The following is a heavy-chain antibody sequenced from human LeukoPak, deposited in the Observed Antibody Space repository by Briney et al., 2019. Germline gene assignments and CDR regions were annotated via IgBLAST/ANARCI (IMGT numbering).Heavy chain of an antibody. CDR1: GFTFSRYS. Sequence: GGSLRLSCAASGFTFSRYSMNWVRQAPGKGLEWVSSISSDAKYIYYADSLKGRFTVSRDNARNSLYLQMNSLAVEDTAVYYCTTPAAGPYAEYSQYWGQGTLVTVSS. D-gene: IGHD6-13*01. CDR2: ISSDAKYI. CDR3: TTPAAGPYAEYSQY. J-gene: IGHJ1*01. V-gene: IGHV3-21*01.